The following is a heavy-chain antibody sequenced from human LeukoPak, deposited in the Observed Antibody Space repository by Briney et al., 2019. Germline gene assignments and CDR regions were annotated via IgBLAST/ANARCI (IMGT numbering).Heavy chain of an antibody. CDR3: AKVGDSSWDY. CDR1: GFTFSSYE. J-gene: IGHJ4*02. V-gene: IGHV3-23*01. D-gene: IGHD6-13*01. CDR2: ISGSGGST. Sequence: GGSLRLSCAASGFTFSSYEMNWVRQAPGKGLEWVSAISGSGGSTYYADSVKGRFTISRDNSKNTLYLQMNSLRAEDTAVYYCAKVGDSSWDYWGQGTLVTVSS.